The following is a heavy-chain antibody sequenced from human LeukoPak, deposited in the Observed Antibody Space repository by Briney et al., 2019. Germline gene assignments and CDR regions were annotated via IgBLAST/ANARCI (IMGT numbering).Heavy chain of an antibody. CDR3: AKDFGDFRTDY. D-gene: IGHD4-17*01. CDR2: SDYTGSK. V-gene: IGHV4-39*01. J-gene: IGHJ4*02. CDR1: GGSISRSGYY. Sequence: SETLSLTCTVSGGSISRSGYYWAWIRQPPGKGLEWVASSDYTGSKTYNPSLKSRVTVSVDTSKNQFFLKLTSVTAADTAVYYCAKDFGDFRTDYWGQGTLVTVSS.